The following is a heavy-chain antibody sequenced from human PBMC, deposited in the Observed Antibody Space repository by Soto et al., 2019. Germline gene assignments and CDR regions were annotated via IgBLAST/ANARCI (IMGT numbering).Heavy chain of an antibody. CDR2: IYHSGST. V-gene: IGHV4-4*01. CDR3: ARDPVDGYAFFDR. Sequence: RETLSLTCAVSGGSISSSNWWSWVRQPPGKGLEWIGEIYHSGSTNYNPSLKSRVTISVDMSENQFSLKLRSVTAADTAVYWCARDPVDGYAFFDRWGQGALVTVSS. J-gene: IGHJ4*02. D-gene: IGHD5-18*01. CDR1: GGSISSSNW.